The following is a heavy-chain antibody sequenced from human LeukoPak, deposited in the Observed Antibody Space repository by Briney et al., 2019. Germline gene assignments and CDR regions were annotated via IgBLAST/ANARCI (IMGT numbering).Heavy chain of an antibody. CDR3: ARHGPTYYYGSGSGIWMGRYFDY. Sequence: PSETLSLTCAVYGGSFSGYYWSWIRQPPGKGLEWIGEINHSGSTNYNPSLKSRVTISVDTSKNQFSLKLSSVTAADTAVYYCARHGPTYYYGSGSGIWMGRYFDYWGQGTLVTVSS. CDR1: GGSFSGYY. V-gene: IGHV4-34*01. D-gene: IGHD3-10*01. J-gene: IGHJ4*02. CDR2: INHSGST.